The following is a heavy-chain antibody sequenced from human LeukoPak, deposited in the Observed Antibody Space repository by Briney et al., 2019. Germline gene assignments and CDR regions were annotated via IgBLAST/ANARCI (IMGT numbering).Heavy chain of an antibody. V-gene: IGHV3-7*01. CDR3: VNYRNEYDQGGPRLHY. J-gene: IGHJ4*02. CDR1: GFTFSNYW. D-gene: IGHD3-16*01. CDR2: IDQDGSET. Sequence: GGSLRLSCAASGFTFSNYWMTWGRRVPGKGREGVANIDQDGSETNYLDSVKGRVTISRDNGRKSVYLQMKSMRPEDAAVYFCVNYRNEYDQGGPRLHYWGQGTVVTVSS.